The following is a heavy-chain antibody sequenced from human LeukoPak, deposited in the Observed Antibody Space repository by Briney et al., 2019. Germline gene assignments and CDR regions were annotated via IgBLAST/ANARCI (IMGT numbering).Heavy chain of an antibody. D-gene: IGHD3-9*01. J-gene: IGHJ4*02. CDR2: IYTSGST. Sequence: SSETLSLTCTVSGGSISSYYWSWIRQPAGKGLEWIGRIYTSGSTNYNPSLKSRVTMSVDTSKNQFSLKLSSVTAADTAVYCCAREGTEYYDILTGYFDYWGQGTLVTVSS. V-gene: IGHV4-4*07. CDR1: GGSISSYY. CDR3: AREGTEYYDILTGYFDY.